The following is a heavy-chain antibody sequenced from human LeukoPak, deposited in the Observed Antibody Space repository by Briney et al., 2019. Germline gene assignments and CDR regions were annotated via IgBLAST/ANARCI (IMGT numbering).Heavy chain of an antibody. Sequence: SVKVSCKASGGTFSSYAISWVRQAPGQGLEWMGGIIPIFGTANYAQKFQGRVTITADESTSTAYMELSSLRSEDTAVYYCARDPVRVGATRGGYFDYWGQGTLVTVSS. CDR2: IIPIFGTA. D-gene: IGHD1-26*01. CDR1: GGTFSSYA. V-gene: IGHV1-69*13. J-gene: IGHJ4*02. CDR3: ARDPVRVGATRGGYFDY.